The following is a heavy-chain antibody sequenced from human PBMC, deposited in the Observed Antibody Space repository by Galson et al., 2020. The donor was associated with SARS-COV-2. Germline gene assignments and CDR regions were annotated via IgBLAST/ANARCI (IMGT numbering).Heavy chain of an antibody. CDR1: GFTFSSYS. CDR3: AKEAGDRYFDY. J-gene: IGHJ4*02. Sequence: GGSLRLSCAASGFTFSSYSLNWVRQAPGKGLEWISSISGSGTYRSYADSVKGRFTISRDNAKNSLLLQMTSLRAEDTGVYYCAKEAGDRYFDYWGQGTLVTVSS. V-gene: IGHV3-21*01. D-gene: IGHD6-19*01. CDR2: ISGSGTYR.